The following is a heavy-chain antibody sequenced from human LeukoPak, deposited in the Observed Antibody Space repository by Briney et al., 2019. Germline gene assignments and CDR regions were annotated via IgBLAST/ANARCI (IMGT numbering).Heavy chain of an antibody. CDR2: INTHNGDT. J-gene: IGHJ6*03. CDR3: ARDGYRLSGYFYYMDV. CDR1: GYTFASFG. Sequence: ASVKVSCKASGYTFASFGITWVRQAPGQGLEWMGWINTHNGDTNYAQKLQGRVTMTTDTSTRTAYMELRSLRSDDTAVYYCARDGYRLSGYFYYMDVWGKGTTVTVSS. V-gene: IGHV1-18*01. D-gene: IGHD2-2*03.